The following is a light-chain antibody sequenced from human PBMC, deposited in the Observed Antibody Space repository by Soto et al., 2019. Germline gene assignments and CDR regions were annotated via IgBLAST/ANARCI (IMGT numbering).Light chain of an antibody. V-gene: IGKV3-15*01. J-gene: IGKJ1*01. CDR1: QSVSSN. CDR2: GAS. Sequence: EIVMTQSPATLSVSPGERATLSCRASQSVSSNLAWYQQKPGQAPRLLIYGASTRATGIPARFSGSGSGTEFTLTISSLQSADFAVYYCQQYNNWPLSFGQGTKVAIK. CDR3: QQYNNWPLS.